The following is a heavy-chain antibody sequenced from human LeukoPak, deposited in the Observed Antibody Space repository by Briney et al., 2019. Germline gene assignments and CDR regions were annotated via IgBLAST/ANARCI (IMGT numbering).Heavy chain of an antibody. CDR1: GFTFSSYS. V-gene: IGHV3-21*04. Sequence: GGSLRLSCAASGFTFSSYSMNWVRQAPGKGLEWVSSISSSSSYIYYADSVKGRFTISRDNAKNSLYLQMNSLRAEDTALYYCAKSAVTRPIDYWGQGTLVTVSS. CDR2: ISSSSSYI. J-gene: IGHJ4*02. CDR3: AKSAVTRPIDY. D-gene: IGHD4-17*01.